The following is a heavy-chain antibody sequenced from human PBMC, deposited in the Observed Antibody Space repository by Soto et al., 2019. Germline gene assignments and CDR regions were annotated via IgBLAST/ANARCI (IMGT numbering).Heavy chain of an antibody. V-gene: IGHV3-21*01. CDR1: GFTFSSYS. CDR3: ARKVLEWLSSPLGYMDV. J-gene: IGHJ6*03. CDR2: ISSSSSYI. Sequence: GGSLRLSCAASGFTFSSYSMNWVRQAPGKGLEWVSSISSSSSYIYYADSVKGRFTISRDNAKNSLYLQMNSLRAEDTAVYYCARKVLEWLSSPLGYMDVWGKGTTVTVSS. D-gene: IGHD3-3*01.